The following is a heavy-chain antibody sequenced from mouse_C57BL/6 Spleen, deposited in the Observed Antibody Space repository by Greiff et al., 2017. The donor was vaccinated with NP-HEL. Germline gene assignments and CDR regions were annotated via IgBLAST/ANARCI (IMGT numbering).Heavy chain of an antibody. CDR2: ISSGGSYT. Sequence: EVMLVESGGDLVKPGGSLKLSCAASGFTFSSYGMSWVRQTPDKRLEWVATISSGGSYTYYPDSVKGRFTISRDNAKNTLYLQMSSLKSEDTAMYYCSSPLYSNFDYWGQGTTLTVSS. V-gene: IGHV5-6*02. J-gene: IGHJ2*01. CDR1: GFTFSSYG. D-gene: IGHD2-5*01. CDR3: SSPLYSNFDY.